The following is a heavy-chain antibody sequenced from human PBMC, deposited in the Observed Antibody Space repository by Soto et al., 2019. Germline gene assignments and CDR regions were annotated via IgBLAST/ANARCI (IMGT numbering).Heavy chain of an antibody. V-gene: IGHV1-69*06. CDR2: IIPIFGTA. CDR3: ARATSSTVLYCSGGSCYSGAFDI. Sequence: QVQLVQSGAEVKKPGSSVKVSCKASGGTFSSYAISWVRQAPGQGLEWMGGIIPIFGTANYAQKFQGRVTITADKSTSAAYMELSSLRSEDTAVYYCARATSSTVLYCSGGSCYSGAFDIWGQGTMVTVSS. CDR1: GGTFSSYA. J-gene: IGHJ3*02. D-gene: IGHD2-15*01.